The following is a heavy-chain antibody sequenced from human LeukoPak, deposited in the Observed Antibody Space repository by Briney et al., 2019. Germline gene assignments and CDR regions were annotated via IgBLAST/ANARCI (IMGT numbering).Heavy chain of an antibody. CDR3: ARAYYDILTGYCFDY. CDR2: ISAYNGNT. V-gene: IGHV1-18*01. D-gene: IGHD3-9*01. J-gene: IGHJ4*02. Sequence: GASVKVSCKASGYTFTSYGISWVRQAPGQGLEWMGWISAYNGNTNYAQKLQGRVTMTTDTSTSTAYMELRSLRSDGTAVYYCARAYYDILTGYCFDYWGQGTLVTVSS. CDR1: GYTFTSYG.